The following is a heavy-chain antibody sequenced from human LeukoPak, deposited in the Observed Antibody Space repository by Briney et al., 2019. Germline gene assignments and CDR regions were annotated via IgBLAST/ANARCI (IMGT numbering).Heavy chain of an antibody. CDR2: ITGGGIT. Sequence: EPGGSLRLSCVASGFTFNTYVMSWVRQAPGKGLEWVATITGGGITYYADLVKGRFTVSRDNSRNTLFLQMNSLRAEDSALYYCAKDKIPRGYYGMDVWGQGTTVTVSS. CDR3: AKDKIPRGYYGMDV. CDR1: GFTFNTYV. D-gene: IGHD3-10*01. V-gene: IGHV3-23*01. J-gene: IGHJ6*02.